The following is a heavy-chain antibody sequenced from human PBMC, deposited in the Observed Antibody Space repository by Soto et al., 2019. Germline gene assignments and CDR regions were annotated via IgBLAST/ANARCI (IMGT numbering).Heavy chain of an antibody. Sequence: EVQLVESGGGLVKPGESLRLSCEASGFTFSSDSMSWIRQAPGTGLEWVSSVSSSGRHKYYSDSVKGRFTISRDNAKTSLQLQMDSLSVEDTAVYYSARRHCTTGVCPFDYWGQRPLVTVS. J-gene: IGHJ4*02. CDR1: GFTFSSDS. V-gene: IGHV3-21*01. CDR2: VSSSGRHK. CDR3: ARRHCTTGVCPFDY. D-gene: IGHD2-8*01.